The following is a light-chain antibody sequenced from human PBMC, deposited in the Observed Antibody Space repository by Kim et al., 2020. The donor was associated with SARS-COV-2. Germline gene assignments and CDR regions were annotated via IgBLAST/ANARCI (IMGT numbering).Light chain of an antibody. CDR3: QRGFSTPPIN. V-gene: IGKV1-39*01. J-gene: IGKJ5*01. Sequence: SVGDRVTITCRASQNIYTYLNWYQQKPGKAPKLLIYGASTWQSGVPSRFSGSGSGTQFTLTISSLQTEDFATYFCQRGFSTPPINFGQGTRLEIK. CDR2: GAS. CDR1: QNIYTY.